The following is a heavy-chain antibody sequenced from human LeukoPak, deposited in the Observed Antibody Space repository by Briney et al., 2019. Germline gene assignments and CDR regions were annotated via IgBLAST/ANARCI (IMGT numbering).Heavy chain of an antibody. Sequence: SETLSLTCTVSGGSINNYYWSWIRQPAGKGLEWIGSIYYSGSTYYNPSLKSRVTISVDTSKNQFSLKLSSVTAADTAVYYCARDAMATIPRAMDVWGKGTTVTVSS. J-gene: IGHJ6*04. D-gene: IGHD5-24*01. CDR1: GGSINNYY. V-gene: IGHV4-4*07. CDR3: ARDAMATIPRAMDV. CDR2: IYYSGST.